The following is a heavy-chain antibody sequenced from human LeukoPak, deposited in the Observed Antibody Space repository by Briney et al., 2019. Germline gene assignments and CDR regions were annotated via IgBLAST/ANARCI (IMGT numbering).Heavy chain of an antibody. CDR3: ARGMGIAADNWFDP. D-gene: IGHD6-13*01. Sequence: GASVKVSCKASGYTFTSYGISWVRQAPGQGIEWMGWISAYNGNTNYAQKLQGRVTMTTNTSTSTAYMELRSLRSDDTAVYYCARGMGIAADNWFDPWGQGTLVTVSS. V-gene: IGHV1-18*01. CDR1: GYTFTSYG. CDR2: ISAYNGNT. J-gene: IGHJ5*02.